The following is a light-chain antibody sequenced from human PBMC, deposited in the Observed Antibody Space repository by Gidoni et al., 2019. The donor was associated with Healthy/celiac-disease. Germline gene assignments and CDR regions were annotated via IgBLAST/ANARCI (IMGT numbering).Light chain of an antibody. CDR1: QSNSSY. V-gene: IGKV1-39*01. CDR2: AAS. Sequence: DIQITQSPSSLSASVGDRVTITCRASQSNSSYLNWYQQKPGKAPKLLIYAASSLQSGGPSRFSGSGSGTDVTLTISSLQPEDFATYYCQQSYSKGYTFGQGTKLEIK. CDR3: QQSYSKGYT. J-gene: IGKJ2*01.